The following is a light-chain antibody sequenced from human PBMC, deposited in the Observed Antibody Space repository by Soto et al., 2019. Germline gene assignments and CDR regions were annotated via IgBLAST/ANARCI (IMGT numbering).Light chain of an antibody. V-gene: IGKV3-15*01. CDR2: GAS. Sequence: ERVMTHSPATLSVSPGERATLSCRASQSVSSNLAWYQQKPGQAPRLLIYGASTRATGIPARFSGSGSGTEFTLTISSLQSEDFAVYYCQQYNNWPQTFGPGTKV. J-gene: IGKJ1*01. CDR3: QQYNNWPQT. CDR1: QSVSSN.